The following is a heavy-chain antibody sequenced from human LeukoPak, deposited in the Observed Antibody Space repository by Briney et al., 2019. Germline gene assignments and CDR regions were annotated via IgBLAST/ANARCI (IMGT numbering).Heavy chain of an antibody. V-gene: IGHV3-53*01. Sequence: GGSLRLSCAASGFTVSSNYMSWVRQAPGKGLEWVSVIYSGGSTYYADSVKGRFTISRENSKNTLYLQMNSLRAEDTAVYYCARGPLLRWGLGGRGMDVWGQGTTVTVSS. CDR3: ARGPLLRWGLGGRGMDV. CDR2: IYSGGST. J-gene: IGHJ6*02. CDR1: GFTVSSNY. D-gene: IGHD3-3*01.